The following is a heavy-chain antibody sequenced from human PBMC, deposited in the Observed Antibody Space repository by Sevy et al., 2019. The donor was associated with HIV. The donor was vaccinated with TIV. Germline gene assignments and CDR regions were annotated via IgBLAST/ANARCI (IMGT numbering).Heavy chain of an antibody. CDR2: FDPEDGET. J-gene: IGHJ4*02. D-gene: IGHD3-22*01. CDR1: GYTLTKLG. V-gene: IGHV1-24*01. Sequence: ASVKVSCKVSGYTLTKLGMHWVRQAPGKGLEWMGSFDPEDGETVYAQKFQGRLTMTEDTSTDTAYMDLSSLRSEDTAVYFCATTKDYFESSGSPFDYWGQGTVVTVSS. CDR3: ATTKDYFESSGSPFDY.